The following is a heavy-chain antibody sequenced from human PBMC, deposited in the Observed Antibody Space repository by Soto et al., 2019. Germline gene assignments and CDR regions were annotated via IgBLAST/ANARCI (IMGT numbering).Heavy chain of an antibody. CDR3: ARDLRAGGDY. CDR1: GYTLSDAN. Sequence: ASVKVSCKASGYTLSDANINWVRQAPGQGLEWMGIINPRADSTNYAQKFQGRVTMTRDTSTSTVYMELSSLRSEDTAVYYCARDLRAGGDYWGQGTLVIVSS. J-gene: IGHJ4*02. D-gene: IGHD1-26*01. V-gene: IGHV1-46*01. CDR2: INPRADST.